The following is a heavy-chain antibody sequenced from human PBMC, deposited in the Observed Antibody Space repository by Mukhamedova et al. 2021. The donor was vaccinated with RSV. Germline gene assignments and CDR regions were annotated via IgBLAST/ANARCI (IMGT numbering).Heavy chain of an antibody. CDR2: ISGTGGST. Sequence: VRQAPGKGLEWVAHISGTGGSTNYAESVRGRFTISRDNTRDMLYLQMNSLTVEDTAVYYCTREGLYDFWGQGTLVTGSS. V-gene: IGHV3-23*01. CDR3: TREGLYDF. J-gene: IGHJ4*02. D-gene: IGHD3/OR15-3a*01.